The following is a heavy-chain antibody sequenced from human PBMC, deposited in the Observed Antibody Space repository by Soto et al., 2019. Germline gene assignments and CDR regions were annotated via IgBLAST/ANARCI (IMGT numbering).Heavy chain of an antibody. V-gene: IGHV4-34*01. Sequence: QVQLQQWGAGLLKPSETLSLTCAVYGGSFSGYYWSWIRQPPGKGLEWIGEINHSGSTNYNPSLKSRVTISVDTSKNQFSLKLSSVTAADTAVYYCARGVDTAMAYPTPDYWGQGTLVTVSS. CDR1: GGSFSGYY. CDR2: INHSGST. D-gene: IGHD5-18*01. J-gene: IGHJ4*02. CDR3: ARGVDTAMAYPTPDY.